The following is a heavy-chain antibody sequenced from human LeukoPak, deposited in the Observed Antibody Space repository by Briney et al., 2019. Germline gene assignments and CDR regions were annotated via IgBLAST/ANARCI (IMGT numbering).Heavy chain of an antibody. Sequence: GGSLRLSCAASGFTFSSYSMNWVRQAPGKGLEWVSSISSSSSYIYYADSVKGRFTISRDNAKNSLYLQMNSLRAEDTAWYYCARGGAAAGTPPTGYWGQGTLVTVSS. J-gene: IGHJ4*02. CDR2: ISSSSSYI. CDR1: GFTFSSYS. D-gene: IGHD6-13*01. CDR3: ARGGAAAGTPPTGY. V-gene: IGHV3-21*01.